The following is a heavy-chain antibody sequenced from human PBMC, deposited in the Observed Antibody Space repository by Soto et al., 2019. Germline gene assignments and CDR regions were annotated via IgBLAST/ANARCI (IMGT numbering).Heavy chain of an antibody. CDR3: ARAPRVITHITILGEASPGLLEH. V-gene: IGHV1-2*02. Sequence: QVQLVQSGAEVKKPGASVKVSCKASGYSFTDHYMHWVRQAPGQGLEWMGWIDPDTGVTNSAQKFGYRVTLTRDTSISTDYMELSGLTSDDTAVYYCARAPRVITHITILGEASPGLLEHWGLGALVTVSS. CDR2: IDPDTGVT. J-gene: IGHJ1*01. CDR1: GYSFTDHY. D-gene: IGHD3-3*01.